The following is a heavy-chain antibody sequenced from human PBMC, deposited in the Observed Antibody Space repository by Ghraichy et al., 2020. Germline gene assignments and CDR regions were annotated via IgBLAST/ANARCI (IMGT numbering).Heavy chain of an antibody. V-gene: IGHV4-31*03. CDR3: ARDLLRYCSSTSCYGQSRNRYYYYYYGMDV. D-gene: IGHD2-2*01. CDR2: IYYSGST. J-gene: IGHJ6*02. Sequence: SETLSLTCTVSGGSISSGGYYWSWIRQHPGKGLEWIGYIYYSGSTYYNPSLKSRVTISVDTSKNQFSLKLSSVTAADTAVYYCARDLLRYCSSTSCYGQSRNRYYYYYYGMDVWGQGTTVTVSS. CDR1: GGSISSGGYY.